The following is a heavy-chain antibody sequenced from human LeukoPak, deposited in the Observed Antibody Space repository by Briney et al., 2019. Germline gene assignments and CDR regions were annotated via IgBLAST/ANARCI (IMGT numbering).Heavy chain of an antibody. V-gene: IGHV3-48*02. CDR3: ASNYLYSGSSGIYFDY. J-gene: IGHJ4*02. Sequence: GGSLRLSCPASGFTFSSYSMNWVRQAPGKGLGWVSYISSSSSTIYYADSVKGRFTISRDNAKTSLYLQMNSLRDEYTAVYYCASNYLYSGSSGIYFDYWGQGTLVTASS. CDR2: ISSSSSTI. CDR1: GFTFSSYS. D-gene: IGHD1-26*01.